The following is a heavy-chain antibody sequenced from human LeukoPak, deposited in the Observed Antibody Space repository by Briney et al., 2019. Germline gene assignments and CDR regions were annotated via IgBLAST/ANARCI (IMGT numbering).Heavy chain of an antibody. V-gene: IGHV3-23*01. J-gene: IGHJ6*02. CDR3: AKDREQWLVPYYYYYGMDV. CDR1: GFTFSGYA. CDR2: ISGSGGST. D-gene: IGHD6-19*01. Sequence: PGGSLRLSCAASGFTFSGYAMSWVRQAPGKGLEWVSAISGSGGSTYYADSVKGRFTISRDNSKNTLYLQMNSLRAEDTAVYYCAKDREQWLVPYYYYYGMDVWGQGTTVTVSS.